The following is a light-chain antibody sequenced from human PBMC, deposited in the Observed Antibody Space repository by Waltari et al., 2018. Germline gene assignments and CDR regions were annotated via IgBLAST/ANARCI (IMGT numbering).Light chain of an antibody. Sequence: DIQMTQSPSTLSASVGDRVTITCRASPSISKWLAWYQQNPGKAPNLLIYKTSTLESGVPSRFSGSGSGTEFTLTIDSLQPDDFATYYCQQYNSYRSFGQGTKVEIK. J-gene: IGKJ1*01. CDR1: PSISKW. CDR2: KTS. CDR3: QQYNSYRS. V-gene: IGKV1-5*03.